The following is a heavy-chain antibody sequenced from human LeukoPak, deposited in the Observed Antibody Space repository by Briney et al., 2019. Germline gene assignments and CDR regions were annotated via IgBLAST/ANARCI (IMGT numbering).Heavy chain of an antibody. V-gene: IGHV3-23*01. Sequence: PGASLRLSCAASGFTFSRHAMTWVRQAPGKGLEWVSAISGSGGSTYYADSVKGRFTISRDNSKNTLYLQIISLRAEDTAVYYSAKSPRYCSSTSCPLDYWGLGTLVTVSS. D-gene: IGHD2-2*01. J-gene: IGHJ4*02. CDR3: AKSPRYCSSTSCPLDY. CDR1: GFTFSRHA. CDR2: ISGSGGST.